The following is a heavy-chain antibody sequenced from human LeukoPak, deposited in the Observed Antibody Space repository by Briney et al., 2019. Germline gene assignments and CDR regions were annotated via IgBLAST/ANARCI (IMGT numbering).Heavy chain of an antibody. V-gene: IGHV4-59*01. CDR3: ARDGGIAARSLDY. CDR2: IYYSGST. D-gene: IGHD6-6*01. Sequence: SETLSLTCTVSGGSISSYYWSWIRQPPGKGLEWIGYIYYSGSTNYNPSLKSRVTISVDTSKNQFSLKLSSVTAADTAVYYCARDGGIAARSLDYWGQGTLVTASS. CDR1: GGSISSYY. J-gene: IGHJ4*02.